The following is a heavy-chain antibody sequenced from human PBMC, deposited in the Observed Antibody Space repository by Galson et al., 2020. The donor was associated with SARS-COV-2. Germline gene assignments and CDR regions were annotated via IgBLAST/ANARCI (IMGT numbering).Heavy chain of an antibody. J-gene: IGHJ6*03. V-gene: IGHV3-64D*06. CDR2: ISSDGGSA. CDR1: GFTFSTYA. Sequence: GSMRLSCSASGFTFSTYANYWVRQAPGKGLEYVSVISSDGGSAYYADSVKGRFTISRDNSKDTLYLQMSSLRTEDTAVYYCVKDGVRCNYYYYMDVWGKGTTVTVSS. CDR3: VKDGVRCNYYYYMDV.